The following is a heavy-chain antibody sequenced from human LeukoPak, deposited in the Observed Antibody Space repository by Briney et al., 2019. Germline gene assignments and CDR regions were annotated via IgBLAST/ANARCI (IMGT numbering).Heavy chain of an antibody. V-gene: IGHV3-7*01. CDR3: ARAGRGAFDY. J-gene: IGHJ4*02. CDR2: IKHDGSKK. Sequence: GGSLRLSCAASGFTFSSYCMHWVRQAPGKGLEWVANIKHDGSKKYYVDSVKGRFTISRDNSKNSLYLQMNSLRAEDTAVYYCARAGRGAFDYWGQGTLVTVSS. CDR1: GFTFSSYC.